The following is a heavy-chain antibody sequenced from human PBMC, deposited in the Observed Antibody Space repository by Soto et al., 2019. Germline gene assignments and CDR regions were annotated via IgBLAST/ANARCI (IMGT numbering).Heavy chain of an antibody. CDR1: GFTFRSYC. V-gene: IGHV3-74*01. CDR2: IKGDGVST. CDR3: ARGGTASLDY. Sequence: GSLRLSCEASGFTFRSYCMHRVRQDPGKGPVWVSRIKGDGVSTNYADSVKGRFAISRDNARNTLYLQMNSLRADDTAVYYCARGGTASLDYWGQGIQVTVSS. J-gene: IGHJ4*02.